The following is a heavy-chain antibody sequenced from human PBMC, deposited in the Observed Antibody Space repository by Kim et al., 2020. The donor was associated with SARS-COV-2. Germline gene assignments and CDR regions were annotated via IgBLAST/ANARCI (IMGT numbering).Heavy chain of an antibody. CDR1: EYTFHNYW. V-gene: IGHV5-51*01. CDR3: ARAPSGTFSPYYFDY. Sequence: GESLKISCKASEYTFHNYWIGWVRQMPGKGLQWLGIIYPGDSDTKYNPSVQGQVTISADWSLTTAYLQWSSLKASDTAIYYCARAPSGTFSPYYFDYWGQ. CDR2: IYPGDSDT. D-gene: IGHD1-26*01. J-gene: IGHJ4*02.